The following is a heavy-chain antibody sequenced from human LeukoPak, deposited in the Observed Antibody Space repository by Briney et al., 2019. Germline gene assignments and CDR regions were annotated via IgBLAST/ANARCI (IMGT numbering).Heavy chain of an antibody. D-gene: IGHD7-27*01. V-gene: IGHV4-4*02. CDR1: GESIRSTNW. J-gene: IGHJ4*02. CDR3: ATNVGKTFDY. Sequence: PSGTLSLTCAVSGESIRSTNWWSWVRQPPGKGLEWIGEIYHSGTTNYNPSLESRVTISLDTSNNQFFLDLNSVTAADTAVYYCATNVGKTFDYWGQGVLVTVSS. CDR2: IYHSGTT.